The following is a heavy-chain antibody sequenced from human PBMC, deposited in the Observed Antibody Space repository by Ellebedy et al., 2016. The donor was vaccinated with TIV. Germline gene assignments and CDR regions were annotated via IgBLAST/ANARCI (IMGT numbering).Heavy chain of an antibody. Sequence: PGGSLRLSCAASGFTFSSYGMHWVRQAPGKGLEWVAVKSYDGSNKYYADSVKGRFTISRDNSKNTLYLQMNSLRAEDTAVYYCARDIVGAHFDYWGQGTLVTVSS. CDR2: KSYDGSNK. J-gene: IGHJ4*02. V-gene: IGHV3-30*03. CDR3: ARDIVGAHFDY. CDR1: GFTFSSYG. D-gene: IGHD1-26*01.